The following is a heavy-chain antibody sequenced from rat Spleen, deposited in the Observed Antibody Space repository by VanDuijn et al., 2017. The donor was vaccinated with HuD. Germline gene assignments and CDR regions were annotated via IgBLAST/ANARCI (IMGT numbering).Heavy chain of an antibody. CDR1: GFSLTGSS. J-gene: IGHJ4*01. D-gene: IGHD4-3*01. V-gene: IGHV2-72*01. CDR2: IWAGGGI. CDR3: ARHLREASGVMDV. Sequence: QVQLKESGPGLVQPSQTLSLTCTVSGFSLTGSSVSWVRQPPGKGLVWMGTIWAGGGINYNSAVQSRLSISRDTSKSQVFLKMNSLQPEDTGTYYCARHLREASGVMDVWGQGASVTVSS.